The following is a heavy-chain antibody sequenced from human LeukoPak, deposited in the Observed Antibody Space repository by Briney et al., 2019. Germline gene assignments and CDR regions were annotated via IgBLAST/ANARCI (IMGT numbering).Heavy chain of an antibody. J-gene: IGHJ3*02. Sequence: SETLSLTCTVSGYSISSGYYWSWIRQPPGKGLEWIGYIYYSGSTNYNPSLKSRVTISVDTSKNQFSLKLSSVTAADTAVYYCASPYYYDSSGYYSDAFDIWGQGTMVTVSS. V-gene: IGHV4-61*01. CDR3: ASPYYYDSSGYYSDAFDI. CDR1: GYSISSGYY. CDR2: IYYSGST. D-gene: IGHD3-22*01.